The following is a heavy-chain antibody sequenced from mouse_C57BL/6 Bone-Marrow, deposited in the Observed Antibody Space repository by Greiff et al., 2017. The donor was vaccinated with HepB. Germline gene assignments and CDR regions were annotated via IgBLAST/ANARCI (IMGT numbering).Heavy chain of an antibody. CDR3: ARHEEDYDYGYWYFDV. Sequence: VMLVESGAELVKPGASVKLSCKASGYTFTEYTIHWVKQRSGQGLEWIGWFYPGSGSIKYNEKFKDKATLTADKSSSTVYMELSRLTSEDSAVYFCARHEEDYDYGYWYFDVWGTGTTVTVSS. J-gene: IGHJ1*03. V-gene: IGHV1-62-2*01. CDR2: FYPGSGSI. D-gene: IGHD2-4*01. CDR1: GYTFTEYT.